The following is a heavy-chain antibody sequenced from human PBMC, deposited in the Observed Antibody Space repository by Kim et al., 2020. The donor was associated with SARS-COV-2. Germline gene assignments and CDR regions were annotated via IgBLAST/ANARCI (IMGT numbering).Heavy chain of an antibody. CDR1: GFTFSNAW. V-gene: IGHV3-15*01. D-gene: IGHD2-15*01. J-gene: IGHJ6*02. Sequence: GGSLRLSCAASGFTFSNAWMSWVRQAPGKGLEWVGRIKSKTDGGTTDYAAPVKGRFTISRDDSKNTLYLQMNSLKTEDTAVYYCTTGKTHCSGGSCYPFDYYYYGMDVWGQGTTVTVSS. CDR3: TTGKTHCSGGSCYPFDYYYYGMDV. CDR2: IKSKTDGGTT.